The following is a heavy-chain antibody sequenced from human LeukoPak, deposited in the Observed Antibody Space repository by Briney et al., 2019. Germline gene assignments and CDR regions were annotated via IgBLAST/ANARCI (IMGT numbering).Heavy chain of an antibody. D-gene: IGHD3-22*01. CDR1: GFTFSSYS. V-gene: IGHV3-21*01. CDR2: ISSSSSYI. CDR3: ARPHSRAYPYAFDV. J-gene: IGHJ3*01. Sequence: GGSLRLSCAASGFTFSSYSMNWVRQAPGKGLEWVSSISSSSSYIYYADSVKGRFTISRDNSKNTLYLQMNSLRAEDTAVYYCARPHSRAYPYAFDVWGQGTMVTVSS.